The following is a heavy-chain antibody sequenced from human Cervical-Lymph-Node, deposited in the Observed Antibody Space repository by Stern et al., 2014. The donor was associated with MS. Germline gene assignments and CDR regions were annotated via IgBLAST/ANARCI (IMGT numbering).Heavy chain of an antibody. Sequence: EVPLVESGEEVRKPGESLKISWKVSGYSFANFWIGWGRPVPGKGLEWMVFIYHGDSDPRYSPSFQGQVAFSADESISTAYLQWSSLKASDAGIYYCARRGLGYDGADHWGQGALVTVSS. J-gene: IGHJ4*02. CDR3: ARRGLGYDGADH. V-gene: IGHV5-51*03. CDR2: IYHGDSDP. CDR1: GYSFANFW. D-gene: IGHD3-16*01.